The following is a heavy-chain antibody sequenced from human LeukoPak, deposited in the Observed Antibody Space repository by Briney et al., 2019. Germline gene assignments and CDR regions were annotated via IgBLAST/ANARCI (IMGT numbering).Heavy chain of an antibody. V-gene: IGHV3-66*01. CDR3: ASLGHIVLRDFDY. J-gene: IGHJ4*02. CDR1: GFTVSSNY. CDR2: IYSGGST. Sequence: PGGSLRLSCAASGFTVSSNYMSWVRQAPGKGLEWVSVIYSGGSTYYADSVKGGFTISRDNSKNTLYLQMNSLRAEDTAVYYCASLGHIVLRDFDYWGQGTLVTVSS. D-gene: IGHD2/OR15-2a*01.